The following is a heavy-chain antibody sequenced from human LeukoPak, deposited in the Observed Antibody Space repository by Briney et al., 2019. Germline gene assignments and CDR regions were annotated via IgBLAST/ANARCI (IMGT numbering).Heavy chain of an antibody. V-gene: IGHV1-8*01. D-gene: IGHD6-19*01. J-gene: IGHJ4*02. CDR1: GYTFTSYD. CDR3: ASGTTAVAFLDY. CDR2: MNPNSGNT. Sequence: ASVNVSCKASGYTFTSYDIKWVRQAPGQVLESMGWMNPNSGNTGYAQKFQGRVTMTRNTSISTAYMELSRLRSEDTAVYYCASGTTAVAFLDYWGQGTLGTVSS.